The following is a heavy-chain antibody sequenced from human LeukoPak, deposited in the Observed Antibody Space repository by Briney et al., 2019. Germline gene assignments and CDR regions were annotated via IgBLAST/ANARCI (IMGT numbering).Heavy chain of an antibody. Sequence: SVKVSCRASGGTFSSFGISWVRQAPGQGLEWMGGIIPIFGSANYAPKFQGRVTITADASTTTAYMELSRLRPEDTAVYYCARSSGETATIDYYYYMDVWGIGTTVTVSS. CDR3: ARSSGETATIDYYYYMDV. CDR1: GGTFSSFG. CDR2: IIPIFGSA. J-gene: IGHJ6*03. V-gene: IGHV1-69*13. D-gene: IGHD5-24*01.